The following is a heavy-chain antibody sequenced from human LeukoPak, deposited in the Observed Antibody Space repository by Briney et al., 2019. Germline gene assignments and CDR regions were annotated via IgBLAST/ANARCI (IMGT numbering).Heavy chain of an antibody. D-gene: IGHD3-10*01. Sequence: PSETLSLTCTVSGGSISSSSYYWGWIRQPPGKGLEWIGSIYYSGSTYYNPSLKSRVTISVDTSKNQFSLKLSSVTAADTAVYYCARDDYYYGSGSYPRWFDPWGQGTLVTVSS. CDR1: GGSISSSSYY. V-gene: IGHV4-39*07. CDR3: ARDDYYYGSGSYPRWFDP. CDR2: IYYSGST. J-gene: IGHJ5*02.